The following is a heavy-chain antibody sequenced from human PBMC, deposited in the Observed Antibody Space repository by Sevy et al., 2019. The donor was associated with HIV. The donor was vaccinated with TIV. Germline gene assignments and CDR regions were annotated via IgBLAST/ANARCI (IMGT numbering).Heavy chain of an antibody. CDR1: GFTFSSYG. CDR2: IWKNGSNK. Sequence: GGSLRLSCAASGFTFSSYGMHWVRQAPGKGLEWVAVIWKNGSNKYYADSVKGRLTTSRANSRNTLYLQMNSLRAEDTAVYYCARDTNYYYGSESLDYWGQGTLVTVSS. V-gene: IGHV3-33*01. D-gene: IGHD3-10*01. J-gene: IGHJ4*02. CDR3: ARDTNYYYGSESLDY.